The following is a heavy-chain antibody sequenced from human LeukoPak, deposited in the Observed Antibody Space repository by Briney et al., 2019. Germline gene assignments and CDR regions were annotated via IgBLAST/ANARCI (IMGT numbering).Heavy chain of an antibody. CDR3: ARLWLGGPYSSSWYADRDDY. Sequence: ASVKVSCKASGYTFTGYYMHWVRQAPGQGLEWMGWINPNSGGTNYAQKFQGRVTMTRNTSISTAYMELSSLRSEDTAVYYCARLWLGGPYSSSWYADRDDYWGQGTLVTVSS. CDR2: INPNSGGT. CDR1: GYTFTGYY. V-gene: IGHV1-2*02. D-gene: IGHD6-13*01. J-gene: IGHJ4*02.